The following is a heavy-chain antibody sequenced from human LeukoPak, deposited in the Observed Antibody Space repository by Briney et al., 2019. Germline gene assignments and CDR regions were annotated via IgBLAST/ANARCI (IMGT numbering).Heavy chain of an antibody. CDR2: IKTDGSQI. CDR1: GFTFGNYA. Sequence: GGSLRLSCAASGFTFGNYAMSWVRQAPGKGLEWVANIKTDGSQIYYVDSVKGRFTISRDNAKNSLYLQMNGLRAEDTAVYYCARDLNWETYWGQGTLVSVSS. V-gene: IGHV3-7*01. CDR3: ARDLNWETY. J-gene: IGHJ4*02. D-gene: IGHD7-27*01.